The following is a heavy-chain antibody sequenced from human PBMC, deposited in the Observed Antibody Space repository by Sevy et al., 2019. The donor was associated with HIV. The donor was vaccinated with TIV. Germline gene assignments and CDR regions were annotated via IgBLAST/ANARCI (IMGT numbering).Heavy chain of an antibody. Sequence: SETLSLICTVSSGSISSGSYYWGWIRQPPGKGLEWIGSFHYSGSTYYNPSLRSRVTISADTSKSQLSLKLRSVTAADTAMYYCTRDFYDNRPGGFDPWGQGILVTVSS. CDR3: TRDFYDNRPGGFDP. CDR1: SGSISSGSYY. CDR2: FHYSGST. J-gene: IGHJ5*02. D-gene: IGHD3-22*01. V-gene: IGHV4-39*02.